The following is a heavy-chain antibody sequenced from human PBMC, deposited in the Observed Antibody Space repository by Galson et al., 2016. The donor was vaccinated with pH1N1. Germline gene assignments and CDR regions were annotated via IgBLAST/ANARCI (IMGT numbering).Heavy chain of an antibody. CDR1: GYTLTREY. Sequence: SVKVSCKASGYTLTREYIHWVRQAPGQGLEWMGVIDPRNGGTTYSQNFQGLVTMTRDTSTNTVYMELSGLKSEDTAVYFCIRDLGRLRDYWGQGTLVTVSS. J-gene: IGHJ4*02. D-gene: IGHD7-27*01. V-gene: IGHV1-46*01. CDR2: IDPRNGGT. CDR3: IRDLGRLRDY.